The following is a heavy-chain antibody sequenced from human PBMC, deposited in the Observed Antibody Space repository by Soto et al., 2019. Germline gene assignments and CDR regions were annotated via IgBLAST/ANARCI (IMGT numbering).Heavy chain of an antibody. V-gene: IGHV3-15*07. Sequence: PGGSLRLSCAASGFTFSNAWMNWVRQAPGKGLEWVGRIKSKTDGGTTDYAAPVKGRFTISRDDSKNTLYLQMNSLKTEDTAVYYCTTDWSDQANMGNYYDSSGFTQIIFDYWGQGTLVTVSS. D-gene: IGHD3-22*01. CDR1: GFTFSNAW. CDR2: IKSKTDGGTT. CDR3: TTDWSDQANMGNYYDSSGFTQIIFDY. J-gene: IGHJ4*02.